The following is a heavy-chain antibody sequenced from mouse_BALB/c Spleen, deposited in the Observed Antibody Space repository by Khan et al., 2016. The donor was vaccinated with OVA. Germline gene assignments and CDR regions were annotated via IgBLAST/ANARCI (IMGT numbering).Heavy chain of an antibody. CDR1: GYTFTSFW. J-gene: IGHJ3*01. Sequence: QVQLLQSGPELVRPGASVKMSCKASGYTFTSFWIHWVKQRPGKGLEWIGKIDPSKSESRLNQKIKDKAISNVDTSSNTAYVQLRRLTSEDSAVYYCARGGYGSPFAYWGQGTLVTVSA. D-gene: IGHD1-1*01. V-gene: IGHV1S127*01. CDR3: ARGGYGSPFAY. CDR2: IDPSKSES.